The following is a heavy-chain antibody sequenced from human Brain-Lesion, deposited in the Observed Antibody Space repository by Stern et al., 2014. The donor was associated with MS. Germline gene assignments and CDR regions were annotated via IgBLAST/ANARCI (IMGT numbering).Heavy chain of an antibody. CDR2: INRGSDYI. CDR1: GFTFSSYT. J-gene: IGHJ6*02. V-gene: IGHV3-21*01. CDR3: ARVETPLADFYYYYGMDV. Sequence: EVQLVQSGGGLVTPGGSLRLSCAASGFTFSSYTMNWVRQAPGKGLEWVSSINRGSDYIYYADSVKGRFTIPRDNAKNSLYLQMNSLRAEDTALYYCARVETPLADFYYYYGMDVWGQGTTVTVSS. D-gene: IGHD5-18*01.